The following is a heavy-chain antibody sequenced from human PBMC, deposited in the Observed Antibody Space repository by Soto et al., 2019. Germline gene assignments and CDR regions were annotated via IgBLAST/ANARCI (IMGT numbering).Heavy chain of an antibody. Sequence: EVQLVESGGGLVQPGGSLRLSCAASGFTFSSYEMNWVRQAPGKGLEWVSYISSSGSTIYYADSVKGRFTISRDNAKNSLYLQMNRLRAEDTAVYYCARAFEYCSGGSCHGDYYYGMDVWGQGTTVTVSS. CDR1: GFTFSSYE. CDR2: ISSSGSTI. J-gene: IGHJ6*02. D-gene: IGHD2-15*01. CDR3: ARAFEYCSGGSCHGDYYYGMDV. V-gene: IGHV3-48*03.